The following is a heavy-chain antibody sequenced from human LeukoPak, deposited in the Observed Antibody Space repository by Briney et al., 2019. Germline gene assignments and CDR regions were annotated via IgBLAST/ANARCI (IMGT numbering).Heavy chain of an antibody. CDR2: IYHSGST. Sequence: SETLSLTCAVSGGSISSGGYSWSWIRQPPGKGLEWIGYIYHSGSTYYNPSLKSRVTISVDRSKNQFSLKLSSVTAADTAVYYCARGTHDFWSGPNWFDPWGQGTMVTVSS. V-gene: IGHV4-30-2*01. CDR3: ARGTHDFWSGPNWFDP. J-gene: IGHJ5*02. D-gene: IGHD3-3*01. CDR1: GGSISSGGYS.